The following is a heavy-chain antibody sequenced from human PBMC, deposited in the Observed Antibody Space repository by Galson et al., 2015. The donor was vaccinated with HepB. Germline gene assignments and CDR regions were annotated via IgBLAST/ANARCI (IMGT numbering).Heavy chain of an antibody. D-gene: IGHD2-8*01. J-gene: IGHJ5*02. CDR1: GFSVSSDY. V-gene: IGHV3-66*02. Sequence: LRLSCAASGFSVSSDYMTWVRQSPGTGLECVSVIYGGGSTDYADSVKGRFSITRDNSKNTLYLQMNSLRPEDTAVYYCARGRYCSTECYSDPWGQGTLVTVSS. CDR2: IYGGGST. CDR3: ARGRYCSTECYSDP.